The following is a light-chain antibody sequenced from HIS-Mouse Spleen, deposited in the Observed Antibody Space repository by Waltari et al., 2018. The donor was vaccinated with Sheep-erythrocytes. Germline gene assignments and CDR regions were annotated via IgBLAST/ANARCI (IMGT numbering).Light chain of an antibody. V-gene: IGKV3D-15*03. CDR2: GAS. Sequence: EIVMTQSPATLSVSPGESATLPCRASQSVSSNLAWYQQKPGQAPRLLIYGASIRATGIPARFSGSGSGTEFTLTISILQSEDFAVYYCQQYNNWPLTFGQGTRLEIK. J-gene: IGKJ5*01. CDR3: QQYNNWPLT. CDR1: QSVSSN.